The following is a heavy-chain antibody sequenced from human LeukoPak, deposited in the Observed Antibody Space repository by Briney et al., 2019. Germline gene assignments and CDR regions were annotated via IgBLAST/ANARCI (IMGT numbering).Heavy chain of an antibody. Sequence: GGSLRLSCAASGFTLSSYAMHWVRQAPGKGLEWVAVISYDGSNKYYADSVMGRFTISRDNARKSLYLQMNSLRAEDTAVYYCARATRGGYDGYFDYWGQGTLVTVSS. V-gene: IGHV3-30*04. CDR1: GFTLSSYA. J-gene: IGHJ4*02. CDR2: ISYDGSNK. CDR3: ARATRGGYDGYFDY. D-gene: IGHD5-12*01.